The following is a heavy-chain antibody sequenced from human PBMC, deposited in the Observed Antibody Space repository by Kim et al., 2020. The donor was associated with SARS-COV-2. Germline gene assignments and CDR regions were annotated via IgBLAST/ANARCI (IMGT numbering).Heavy chain of an antibody. V-gene: IGHV5-51*01. CDR3: ASTPYSSSWYYFDY. J-gene: IGHJ4*02. Sequence: PSFQGQVTISTDKSISTAYLQWSSLKASDTAMYYCASTPYSSSWYYFDYWGQGTLVTVSS. D-gene: IGHD6-13*01.